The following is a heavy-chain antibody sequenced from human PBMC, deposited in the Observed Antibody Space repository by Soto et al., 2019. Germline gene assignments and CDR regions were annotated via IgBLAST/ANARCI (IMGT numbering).Heavy chain of an antibody. CDR1: GFTFSSYA. D-gene: IGHD6-19*01. J-gene: IGHJ4*02. Sequence: VGSLRLSCAASGFTFSSYAMSWVRQAPGKGLEWVSAISGSGGSTYYADSVKGRFTISRDNSKNTLYLQMNSLRAEDTAVYYCAKSGGPRGTVAGTLWGQGTLVTVSS. CDR2: ISGSGGST. V-gene: IGHV3-23*01. CDR3: AKSGGPRGTVAGTL.